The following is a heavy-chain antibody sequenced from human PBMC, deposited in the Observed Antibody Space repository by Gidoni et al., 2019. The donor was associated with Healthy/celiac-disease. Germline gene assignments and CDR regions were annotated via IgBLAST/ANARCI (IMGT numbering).Heavy chain of an antibody. CDR1: GFTFSSYA. Sequence: QVQLVESGGGVVQPGRSLTLSCAASGFTFSSYAMHWVRQAPGKGLEWVAVRSYDGSNKYYADSVKGRFTISRDNSKNTLYLQMNSLRAEDTAVYYCAFSTAYSSSWYPDAFDIWGQGTMVTVSS. J-gene: IGHJ3*02. V-gene: IGHV3-30*01. D-gene: IGHD6-13*01. CDR2: RSYDGSNK. CDR3: AFSTAYSSSWYPDAFDI.